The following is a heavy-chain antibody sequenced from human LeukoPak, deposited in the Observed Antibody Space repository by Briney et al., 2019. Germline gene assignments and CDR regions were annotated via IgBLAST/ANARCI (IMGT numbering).Heavy chain of an antibody. CDR1: GGTFSSYA. D-gene: IGHD4-17*01. V-gene: IGHV1-69*13. CDR3: ASFSTVTTSPFDY. Sequence: SVKVSCKASGGTFSSYAISWVRQAPGQGLEWMGGIIPIFGTANYAQKFQGRVTITADESTSTACMELSSLRSEDTAVYYCASFSTVTTSPFDYWGQGTLVTVSS. CDR2: IIPIFGTA. J-gene: IGHJ4*02.